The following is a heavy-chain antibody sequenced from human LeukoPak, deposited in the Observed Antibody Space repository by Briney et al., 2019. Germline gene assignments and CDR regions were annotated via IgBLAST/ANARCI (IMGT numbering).Heavy chain of an antibody. V-gene: IGHV1-2*06. CDR3: ARDAAKVYYFDY. Sequence: ASVKVSCKASGYTFTSYYMHWVRQAPGQGLEWMGRINPNSGGTNYALKFQGRVTMTRDTSISTAYMELSRLRSDDTAVYYCARDAAKVYYFDYWGQGTLVTVSS. CDR1: GYTFTSYY. J-gene: IGHJ4*02. CDR2: INPNSGGT. D-gene: IGHD6-25*01.